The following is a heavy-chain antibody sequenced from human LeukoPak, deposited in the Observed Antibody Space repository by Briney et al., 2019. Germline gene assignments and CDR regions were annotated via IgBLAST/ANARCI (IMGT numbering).Heavy chain of an antibody. CDR1: GLTFSSYS. D-gene: IGHD3-10*01. J-gene: IGHJ3*02. Sequence: GGSLRLSCAASGLTFSSYSMNWVRQAPGKGREWVSYISSSSSTIYYADSVKGRFTISRDNAKNSLYLQMNSLRAEDTAVYYCARDNRGSGSYLDDAFDIWGQGTMVTVSS. V-gene: IGHV3-48*04. CDR2: ISSSSSTI. CDR3: ARDNRGSGSYLDDAFDI.